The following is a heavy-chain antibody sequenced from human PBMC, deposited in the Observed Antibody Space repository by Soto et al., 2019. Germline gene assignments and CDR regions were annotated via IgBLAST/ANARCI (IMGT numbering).Heavy chain of an antibody. D-gene: IGHD5-18*01. V-gene: IGHV3-21*01. Sequence: GGSLRISCEASGFTFSRYIMNWVRQAPGKGLEWVSSISSSSYIYYADSVKGRFTISRDNAKNSLYLQMNSLRAEDTAVYYCARDQPGYSYGYGLGYWGQGTLVTVSS. CDR3: ARDQPGYSYGYGLGY. CDR1: GFTFSRYI. CDR2: ISSSSYI. J-gene: IGHJ4*02.